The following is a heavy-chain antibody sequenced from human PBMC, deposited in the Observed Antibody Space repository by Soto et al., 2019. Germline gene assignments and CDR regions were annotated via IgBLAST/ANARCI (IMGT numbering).Heavy chain of an antibody. CDR3: AKGGATTSTGYYYMDV. J-gene: IGHJ6*03. V-gene: IGHV3-23*01. D-gene: IGHD4-4*01. Sequence: GGSLRLSCAASGFTFSSSAMSWVRQAPGKGLEWVSAISSSGGNTYYAGSVKGRFTISRDSSKNTLYLQMDSLRAEDTAVYYCAKGGATTSTGYYYMDVWGKGTTVTVSS. CDR2: ISSSGGNT. CDR1: GFTFSSSA.